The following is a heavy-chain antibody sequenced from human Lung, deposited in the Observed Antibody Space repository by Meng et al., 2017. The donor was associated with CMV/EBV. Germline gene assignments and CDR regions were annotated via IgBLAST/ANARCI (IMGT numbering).Heavy chain of an antibody. D-gene: IGHD3-3*01. Sequence: ESLKISCTVSNTSISAGGYCWGWIRQSPGKGLEWIASMYYGGNTHYNPSLKSRVTISIDTSKNQLSLRLSSVTAADTAIYYCARHLSNNFWSGYYVPPDFNYWGQGXLVTVSS. J-gene: IGHJ4*02. V-gene: IGHV4-39*01. CDR2: MYYGGNT. CDR3: ARHLSNNFWSGYYVPPDFNY. CDR1: NTSISAGGYC.